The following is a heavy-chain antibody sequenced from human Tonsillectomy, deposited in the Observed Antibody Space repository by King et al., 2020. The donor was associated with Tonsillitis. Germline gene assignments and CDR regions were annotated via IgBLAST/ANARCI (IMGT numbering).Heavy chain of an antibody. D-gene: IGHD3-16*01. Sequence: AQLQQWGAGLLKPSETLSLTCAVYGGSFSGYYWSWIRQPPGKGLEWIGEINHSGSTNYNPSLKSRVTISVDTSKNQFSLKLSSVTAADTAVYYCAREGGAGSDYWGQGTLVTVSS. CDR2: INHSGST. CDR1: GGSFSGYY. V-gene: IGHV4-34*01. J-gene: IGHJ4*02. CDR3: AREGGAGSDY.